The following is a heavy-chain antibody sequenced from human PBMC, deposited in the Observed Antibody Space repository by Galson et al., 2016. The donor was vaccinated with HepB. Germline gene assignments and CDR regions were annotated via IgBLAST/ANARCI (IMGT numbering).Heavy chain of an antibody. CDR3: TTEERYYGMDV. CDR2: IKSKTDGGTT. V-gene: IGHV3-15*01. J-gene: IGHJ6*02. CDR1: GFTFTNAW. Sequence: SLRLSCAASGFTFTNAWMSWVRQAPGKGLEWVGRIKSKTDGGTTDYAAPVKGRFNISRDDSRNTLYLQMNSLKTEDTAVYYCTTEERYYGMDVWGQGTTVTVSS.